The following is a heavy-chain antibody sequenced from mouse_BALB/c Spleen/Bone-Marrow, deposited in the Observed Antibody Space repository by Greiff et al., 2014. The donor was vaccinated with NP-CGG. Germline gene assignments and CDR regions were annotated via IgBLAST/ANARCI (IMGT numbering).Heavy chain of an antibody. D-gene: IGHD2-4*01. CDR1: GYTFTSYW. Sequence: QVQLQQSGAELARPGASVKLSCKASGYTFTSYWMQWVKQRPGQGLEWIGAIYPGDGDTRYTQKFKGKATLTADKSSSTAYMQLSSLASEDSAVYYCARGDYDYDDWFAYWGQGTLVPVSA. J-gene: IGHJ3*01. V-gene: IGHV1-87*01. CDR2: IYPGDGDT. CDR3: ARGDYDYDDWFAY.